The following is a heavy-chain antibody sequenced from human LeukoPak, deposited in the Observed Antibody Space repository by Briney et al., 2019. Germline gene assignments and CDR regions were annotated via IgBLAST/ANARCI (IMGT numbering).Heavy chain of an antibody. V-gene: IGHV4-59*08. J-gene: IGHJ4*02. Sequence: SETLSLTCTVSGGSMRNYYWSWIRQSPGKGLEWIGYIYYSGTTKYSPSLQSRVTISLDTSKNQFSLKLSSVTAADTAVFYCARLVAGNYFDYWGQGTLVTVSS. D-gene: IGHD6-19*01. CDR1: GGSMRNYY. CDR2: IYYSGTT. CDR3: ARLVAGNYFDY.